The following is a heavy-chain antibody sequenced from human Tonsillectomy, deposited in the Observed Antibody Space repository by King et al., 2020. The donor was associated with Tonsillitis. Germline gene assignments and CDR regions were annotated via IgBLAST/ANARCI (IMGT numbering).Heavy chain of an antibody. CDR3: ARGPPYYYDSSGYYHSYFAY. CDR1: GGSISGYY. V-gene: IGHV4-59*01. D-gene: IGHD3-22*01. Sequence: QVQLQESGPGLVKPSETLSLTCTVSGGSISGYYWSWIRQFPGKGLECIGFIHYSGSTNYNPSLKSRVTISVDTSKNQFYLKLSSVTAADTAIYYCARGPPYYYDSSGYYHSYFAYWGQGTLVTASS. CDR2: IHYSGST. J-gene: IGHJ4*02.